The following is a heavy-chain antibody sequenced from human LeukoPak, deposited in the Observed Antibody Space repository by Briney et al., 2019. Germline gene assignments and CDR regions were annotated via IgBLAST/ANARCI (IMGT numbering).Heavy chain of an antibody. J-gene: IGHJ4*02. CDR3: ARGLPPNNYYDSSGIGDY. V-gene: IGHV3-30*02. CDR2: IRYDGSNK. D-gene: IGHD3-22*01. Sequence: GGSLRLSCAASGFTFSSYGMHWVRQAPGKGLEWVAFIRYDGSNKYYADSVKGRFTISRDNSKNTLYLQMNSLRAEDTAVYYCARGLPPNNYYDSSGIGDYWGQGTLVTVSS. CDR1: GFTFSSYG.